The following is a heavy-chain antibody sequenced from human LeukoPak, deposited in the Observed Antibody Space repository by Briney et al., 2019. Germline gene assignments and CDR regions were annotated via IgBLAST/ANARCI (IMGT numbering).Heavy chain of an antibody. D-gene: IGHD4-17*01. Sequence: SETLSLTCSVSGGSISGSYWSWVRQPPGKGLEWIAYMYNSGSTNYNPSLKSRVTISIDTSKNQFSLKLSSLTAADTAIYYCARGIESYGDYGYWGQGILVTVSS. V-gene: IGHV4-59*01. J-gene: IGHJ4*02. CDR1: GGSISGSY. CDR3: ARGIESYGDYGY. CDR2: MYNSGST.